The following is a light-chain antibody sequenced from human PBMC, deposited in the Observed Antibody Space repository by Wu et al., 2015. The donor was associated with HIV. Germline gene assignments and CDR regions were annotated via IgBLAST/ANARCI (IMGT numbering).Light chain of an antibody. CDR2: GAS. CDR1: QSVSTY. V-gene: IGKV3-15*01. Sequence: EILMTQSPATLSVSPGEAVTLSCRASQSVSTYLAWYQQTPGQAPRLLIYGASTRPTGVPARFSGSGSGTQFTLTITNVQSADSAVYYCQQYNNWPPYSFGQGTELEIK. J-gene: IGKJ2*03. CDR3: QQYNNWPPYS.